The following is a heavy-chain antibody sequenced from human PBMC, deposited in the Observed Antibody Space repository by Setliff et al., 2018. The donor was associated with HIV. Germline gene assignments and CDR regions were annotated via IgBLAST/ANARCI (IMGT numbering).Heavy chain of an antibody. CDR3: ARGEREPFDT. V-gene: IGHV4-61*02. Sequence: PSETLSLTCTVSGGSISSGSYYWSWIRQPAGKGLEWIGRIYTSGSTNYNPSLKSRVTISVDTSKNQFSLKLSSVTAADTAVYYCARGEREPFDTWGQGILVTVSS. D-gene: IGHD1-1*01. J-gene: IGHJ5*02. CDR1: GGSISSGSYY. CDR2: IYTSGST.